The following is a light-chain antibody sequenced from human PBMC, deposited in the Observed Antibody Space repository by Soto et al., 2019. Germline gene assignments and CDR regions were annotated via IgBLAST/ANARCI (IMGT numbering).Light chain of an antibody. CDR3: QKYKSWPPIT. J-gene: IGKJ5*01. CDR1: QTVPSR. V-gene: IGKV3-15*01. CDR2: GAS. Sequence: EIVMTQSPATLSVSPGEGVTLSCRASQTVPSRIAWYQQKPGQAPSLLIYGASTRATGVPDRFSGNGSGTELPLTISSLKYEDYAVYYCQKYKSWPPITFGQGTRLEIK.